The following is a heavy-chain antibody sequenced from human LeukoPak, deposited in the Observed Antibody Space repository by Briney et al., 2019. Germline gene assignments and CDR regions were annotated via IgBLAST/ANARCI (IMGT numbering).Heavy chain of an antibody. CDR2: IVVGSGNT. J-gene: IGHJ6*02. CDR3: AADFGGERQLVRYYGLDV. Sequence: GASVKVSCKAPGFTFTNSAVQWVRQARGQRLEWIGWIVVGSGNTDYAQKFQGRVTITRDMSTGTAYMELRSLRSEDTAVYYCAADFGGERQLVRYYGLDVWGQGTAVTVSS. V-gene: IGHV1-58*01. D-gene: IGHD6-13*01. CDR1: GFTFTNSA.